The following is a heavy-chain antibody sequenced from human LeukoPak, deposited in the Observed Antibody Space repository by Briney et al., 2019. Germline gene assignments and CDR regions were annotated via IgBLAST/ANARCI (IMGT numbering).Heavy chain of an antibody. Sequence: PGGSLRLSCAASGFTFSSYSMNWVRQAPGKGLEWVSSISGSSYYIYYADSVKGRFTISRDNAKNSLYLHMNSLRAEDTAVYYCARDENNYGYLDDNWGQGTLVTVSS. V-gene: IGHV3-21*06. J-gene: IGHJ4*02. D-gene: IGHD3-22*01. CDR2: ISGSSYYI. CDR3: ARDENNYGYLDDN. CDR1: GFTFSSYS.